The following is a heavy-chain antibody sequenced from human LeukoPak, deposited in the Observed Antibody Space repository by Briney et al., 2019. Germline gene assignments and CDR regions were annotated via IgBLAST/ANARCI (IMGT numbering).Heavy chain of an antibody. J-gene: IGHJ4*02. D-gene: IGHD3-22*01. V-gene: IGHV4-59*01. CDR2: IYYSGST. Sequence: SETLSLTCTVSGGSISSYYWSWIRQPPGRGLEWIGYIYYSGSTNYNPSLKSRVTISVDTSKNQFSLKLSSVTAADTAVYYCATGYYDSSFDYWGQGTLVTVSS. CDR1: GGSISSYY. CDR3: ATGYYDSSFDY.